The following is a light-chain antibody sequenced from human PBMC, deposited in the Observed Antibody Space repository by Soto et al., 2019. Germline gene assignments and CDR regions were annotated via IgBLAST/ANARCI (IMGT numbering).Light chain of an antibody. J-gene: IGKJ2*01. CDR1: QSVSSN. CDR3: QQYINWAIN. Sequence: EIVMTQSPGTLSVSPGESATLSCRASQSVSSNLAWYQQKPGQTPRLLIYGASTRATGIPARFSGSGSGTKFTLTISSLQSEDFAVYYCQQYINWAINFGQGTKLEIK. V-gene: IGKV3-15*01. CDR2: GAS.